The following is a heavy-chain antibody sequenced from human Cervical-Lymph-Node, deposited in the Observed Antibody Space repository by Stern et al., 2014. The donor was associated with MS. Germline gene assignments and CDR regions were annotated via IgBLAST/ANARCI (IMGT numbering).Heavy chain of an antibody. CDR2: VRSRTDGGTT. D-gene: IGHD3-10*01. CDR1: GFTFSNAW. J-gene: IGHJ6*01. Sequence: MQLVQSGGGLVKPGGSLRLSCVGASGFTFSNAWMNWVRQAPGKGLEWLGRVRSRTDGGTTDYAAPVRGRFTIARDDSKNTLYLQINSLKIEDTGVYYCTSGGVWGQGTMVTVSS. CDR3: TSGGV. V-gene: IGHV3-15*01.